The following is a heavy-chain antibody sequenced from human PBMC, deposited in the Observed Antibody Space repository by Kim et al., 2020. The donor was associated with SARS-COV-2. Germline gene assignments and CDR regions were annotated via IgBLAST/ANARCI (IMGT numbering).Heavy chain of an antibody. Sequence: YAESLKGRFIVSRDNAKNTLYLQMNSLRAEDTAVYYCARDKGGYGAFDLWGQGTMVTVSS. D-gene: IGHD2-15*01. J-gene: IGHJ3*01. CDR3: ARDKGGYGAFDL. V-gene: IGHV3-74*01.